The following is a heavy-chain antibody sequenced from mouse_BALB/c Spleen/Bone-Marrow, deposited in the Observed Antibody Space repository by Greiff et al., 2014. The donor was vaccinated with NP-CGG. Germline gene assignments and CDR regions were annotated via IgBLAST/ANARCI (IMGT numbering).Heavy chain of an antibody. J-gene: IGHJ1*01. CDR2: IWAGGST. CDR1: GFSLTSYG. V-gene: IGHV2-9*02. CDR3: ARGGGSWYFDV. Sequence: VMLVESGPGLVAPSQSLSITCTVSGFSLTSYGVHWVRQPPGKGLEWLGVIWAGGSTNYNSALMSRLSISKDRSKSQVFLKMNSLQTEDTAMYYCARGGGSWYFDVWGAGTTVTVSS.